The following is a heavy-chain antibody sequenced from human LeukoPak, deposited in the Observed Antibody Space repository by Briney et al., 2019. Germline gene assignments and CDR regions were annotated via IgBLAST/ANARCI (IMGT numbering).Heavy chain of an antibody. Sequence: ASVKVSCKXSGYTFTSYYMHWVPQAPGQGLEWMGIINPSGGSTSYAQKFQGRVTMTRDTSTSTVYMELSSLRSEDTAVYYCARVANKRTLDYWGQGTLVTVSS. CDR1: GYTFTSYY. D-gene: IGHD1-14*01. V-gene: IGHV1-46*01. J-gene: IGHJ4*02. CDR3: ARVANKRTLDY. CDR2: INPSGGST.